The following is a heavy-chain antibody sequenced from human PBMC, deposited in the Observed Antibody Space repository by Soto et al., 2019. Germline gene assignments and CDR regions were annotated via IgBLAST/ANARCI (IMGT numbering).Heavy chain of an antibody. CDR1: GGTFSSYA. Sequence: SVKVSCKXSGGTFSSYAISWVRQAPGQGLEWMGGIIPIFGTANYAQKFQGRVTITADKSTSTAYMELSSLRSEDTTVYYCASLGNLGYCSGGSCRIDYWGQGTLVTVSS. CDR2: IIPIFGTA. V-gene: IGHV1-69*06. J-gene: IGHJ4*02. D-gene: IGHD2-15*01. CDR3: ASLGNLGYCSGGSCRIDY.